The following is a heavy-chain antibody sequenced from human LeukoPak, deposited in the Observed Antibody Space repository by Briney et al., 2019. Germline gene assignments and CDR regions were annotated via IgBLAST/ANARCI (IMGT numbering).Heavy chain of an antibody. D-gene: IGHD6-19*01. J-gene: IGHJ4*02. V-gene: IGHV4-39*07. CDR1: DGSISSSSYY. Sequence: SETLSLTCTVSDGSISSSSYYWGWIRQPPGKGLEWIGNIYYSGSTYYNPSLKSRVTISVDTSKNQFSLKLSSVTAADTAVYYCARDQGRWLVRTFDYWGQGTLVTVSS. CDR3: ARDQGRWLVRTFDY. CDR2: IYYSGST.